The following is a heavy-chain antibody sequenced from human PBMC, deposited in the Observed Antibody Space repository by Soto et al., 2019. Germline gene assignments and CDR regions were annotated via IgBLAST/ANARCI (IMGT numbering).Heavy chain of an antibody. D-gene: IGHD3-10*01. CDR3: ARPGFKWFGELLAFDY. CDR1: GGSISSSSYY. J-gene: IGHJ4*02. Sequence: QLQLQESGPGLVKPSETLSLTCTVSGGSISSSSYYWGWIRQPPGKGLEWIGSIYYSGSTYYNPSLKSRVTISVDTSKNQFSLKLSSVTAADTAVYYCARPGFKWFGELLAFDYWGQGTLVTVSS. CDR2: IYYSGST. V-gene: IGHV4-39*01.